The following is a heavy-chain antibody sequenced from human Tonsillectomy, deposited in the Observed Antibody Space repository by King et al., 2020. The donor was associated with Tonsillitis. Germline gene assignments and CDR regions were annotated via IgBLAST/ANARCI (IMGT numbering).Heavy chain of an antibody. CDR1: GFTFNDYY. D-gene: IGHD2-21*01. CDR3: ARSYRPPIYFDY. Sequence: QVQLVESGGGLVKPGGSLRLTCAASGFTFNDYYMSWIRQAPGKGLEWLSYISTSGSTIYYADSVKGRFSISRDNAKNSLYLQMNSLRAGDTAVYYCARSYRPPIYFDYGGQGTLVTVSS. J-gene: IGHJ4*02. V-gene: IGHV3-11*01. CDR2: ISTSGSTI.